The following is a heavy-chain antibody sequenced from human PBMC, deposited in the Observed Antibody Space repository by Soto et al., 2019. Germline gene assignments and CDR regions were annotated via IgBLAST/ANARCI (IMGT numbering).Heavy chain of an antibody. CDR2: INTYNGNT. J-gene: IGHJ6*02. V-gene: IGHV1-18*01. CDR1: GYTFTRYG. Sequence: QVQLVQSGAEVKNPGASVKVSCKASGYTFTRYGIGWARQAPGQGLEWMGWINTYNGNTNYAQNVQGRVTLTTDTSTRTAYVELRPLRSNHTAIYYCAMVDVYVTPSPQDVWGQGTTVIVSS. D-gene: IGHD3-16*01. CDR3: AMVDVYVTPSPQDV.